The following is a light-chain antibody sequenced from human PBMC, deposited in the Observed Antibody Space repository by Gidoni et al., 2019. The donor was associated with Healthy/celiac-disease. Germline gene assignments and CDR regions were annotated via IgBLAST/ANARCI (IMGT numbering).Light chain of an antibody. CDR2: AAS. J-gene: IGKJ2*01. CDR3: QQSYSTPYT. CDR1: QSISSY. Sequence: DIEMTQSPSSLSASVGDRVTSTCRASQSISSYLHWYQQKPGKAPKRLIYAASSLQSGVPSRFSGSGSGTDFTLTISSLQPEDFATYYCQQSYSTPYTFXQXTKLXIK. V-gene: IGKV1-39*01.